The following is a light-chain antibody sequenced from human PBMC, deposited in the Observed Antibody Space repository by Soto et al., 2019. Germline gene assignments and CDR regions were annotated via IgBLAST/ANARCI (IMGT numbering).Light chain of an antibody. Sequence: QSALTQPASVSGSPGQSITISCTGTSDDIGHYKSVSWYQQHPAKAPKLMISEVSNRPSGISNRFSGSKSGNTAFLTISGLQAEDEAEYYGASYTRTVTVVFGGGTKLTVL. V-gene: IGLV2-14*01. CDR2: EVS. CDR3: ASYTRTVTVV. CDR1: SDDIGHYKS. J-gene: IGLJ3*02.